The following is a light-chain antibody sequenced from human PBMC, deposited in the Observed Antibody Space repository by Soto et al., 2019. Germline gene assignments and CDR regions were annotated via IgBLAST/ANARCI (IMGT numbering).Light chain of an antibody. CDR2: EAT. V-gene: IGLV2-14*02. CDR3: SSYTSSSTLV. J-gene: IGLJ2*01. Sequence: QSALTQPASVSGSPGQSITISCTGTTSDLGSYNLVSWYQHHPGKAPKLLIFEATKRPSGVSSRFSGSKSGYTASLTISGLQAEDEARYYCSSYTSSSTLVFGGGTKLTVL. CDR1: TSDLGSYNL.